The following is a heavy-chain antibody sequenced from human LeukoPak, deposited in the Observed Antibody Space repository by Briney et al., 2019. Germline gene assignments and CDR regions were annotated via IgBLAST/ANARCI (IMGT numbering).Heavy chain of an antibody. Sequence: GASVKVSCKASGYTLTRYAMHWVRQAPGQRLEWMGWLNAGNGNTKYSQKFQGRVTITRDTSASTAYMELSSLRSEDTAVYYCARDSAIWQQLVRGWFDPWGQGTLVTVSS. J-gene: IGHJ5*02. CDR2: LNAGNGNT. CDR3: ARDSAIWQQLVRGWFDP. D-gene: IGHD6-13*01. CDR1: GYTLTRYA. V-gene: IGHV1-3*01.